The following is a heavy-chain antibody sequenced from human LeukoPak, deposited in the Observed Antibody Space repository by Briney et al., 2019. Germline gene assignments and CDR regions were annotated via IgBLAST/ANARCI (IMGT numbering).Heavy chain of an antibody. Sequence: PSETLSLTCTVSGGSISSYYWSWIRQPPGKGLEWIGYIYYSGSTNYNLSLKSRVTISVDTSKNQFSLKLSSVTAADTAVYYCARAPGYSYGWEDYYYYYMDVWGKGTTVTVSS. CDR1: GGSISSYY. CDR3: ARAPGYSYGWEDYYYYYMDV. CDR2: IYYSGST. V-gene: IGHV4-59*01. D-gene: IGHD5-18*01. J-gene: IGHJ6*03.